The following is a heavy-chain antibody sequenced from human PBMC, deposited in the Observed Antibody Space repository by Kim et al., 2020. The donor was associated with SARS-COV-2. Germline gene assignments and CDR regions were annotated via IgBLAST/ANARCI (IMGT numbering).Heavy chain of an antibody. CDR3: AKDTNPYYYDTSPDY. CDR1: GFTFDDYA. J-gene: IGHJ4*02. Sequence: GGSLRLSCAASGFTFDDYAMHWVRQVPGKGLEWVSGISWSGNNIDYAHSVKGRFTISRDNTKNSLFLQMNSLRPEDTAFYYCAKDTNPYYYDTSPDYWGQGTLVTVSS. V-gene: IGHV3-9*01. D-gene: IGHD3-22*01. CDR2: ISWSGNNI.